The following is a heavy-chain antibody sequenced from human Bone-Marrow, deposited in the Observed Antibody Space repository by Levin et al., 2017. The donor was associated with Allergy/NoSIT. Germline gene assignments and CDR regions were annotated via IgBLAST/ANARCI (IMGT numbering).Heavy chain of an antibody. D-gene: IGHD3-22*01. CDR3: ARRMNYQDRSGYYNAFDI. V-gene: IGHV5-51*01. J-gene: IGHJ3*02. CDR1: GFSFSSYW. Sequence: GESLKISCQASGFSFSSYWIGWVRQRPGKGLEWMGIIYPDDSETRYGPPFQGQVAISADKSSNTAYLQWRSLKASDTAIYYCARRMNYQDRSGYYNAFDIWGQGVAVTVSS. CDR2: IYPDDSET.